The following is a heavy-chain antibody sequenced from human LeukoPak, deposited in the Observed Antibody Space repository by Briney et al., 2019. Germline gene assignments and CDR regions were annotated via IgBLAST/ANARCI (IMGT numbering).Heavy chain of an antibody. V-gene: IGHV3-23*01. D-gene: IGHD2-2*01. J-gene: IGHJ4*02. CDR1: GSTFSSYA. Sequence: GGSLRLSCAASGSTFSSYAMSWVRQAPGKGLEWVSAISGSGGSTYYADSVKGRFTISRDNSKNTLYLQMNSLRAEDTAVYYCAKDNCSSTSCYLYFDYWGQGTLVTVSS. CDR2: ISGSGGST. CDR3: AKDNCSSTSCYLYFDY.